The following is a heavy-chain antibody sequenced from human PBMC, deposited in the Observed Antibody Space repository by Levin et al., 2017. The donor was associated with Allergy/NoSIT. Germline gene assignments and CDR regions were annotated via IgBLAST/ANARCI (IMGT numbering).Heavy chain of an antibody. CDR1: GGSIRSADHY. CDR2: IRYTGST. Sequence: SQTLSLTCSVSGGSIRSADHYWSWVRQSPGKGLEWIGYIRYTGSTYYSPSLKRRIKISLDTSMSQFSLKMYSVTAADTAVYFCARAGWSFGFDVWGQGTTVTVSS. J-gene: IGHJ6*02. D-gene: IGHD2-15*01. V-gene: IGHV4-30-4*01. CDR3: ARAGWSFGFDV.